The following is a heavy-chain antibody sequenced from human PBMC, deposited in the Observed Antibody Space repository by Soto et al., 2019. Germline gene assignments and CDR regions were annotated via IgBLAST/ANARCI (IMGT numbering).Heavy chain of an antibody. CDR3: AGQYDYIWGSYRDEPITFDY. V-gene: IGHV3-21*01. CDR2: ISSSSSYI. J-gene: IGHJ4*02. D-gene: IGHD3-16*02. CDR1: GFTFSSYS. Sequence: GGSLRLSCAASGFTFSSYSMNWVRQAPGKGLEWVSSISSSSSYIYYADSVKGRFTISRDNAKNSLYLQMNSLRAEDTAVYYCAGQYDYIWGSYRDEPITFDYWGQGTLVTVSS.